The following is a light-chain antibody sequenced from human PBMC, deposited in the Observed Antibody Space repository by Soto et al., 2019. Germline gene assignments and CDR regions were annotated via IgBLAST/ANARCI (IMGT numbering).Light chain of an antibody. CDR2: GGS. Sequence: GLTQSAAAVSLSPGERATLSCRASHGVSSYLAWYQQKPGQAPRLLIYGGSARATGNPARFSGGGSGSEYTLTIVSLQSEDVALYYRPHPSNRPIPFGQVGRPAIK. CDR1: HGVSSY. J-gene: IGKJ5*01. CDR3: PHPSNRPIP. V-gene: IGKV3D-11*01.